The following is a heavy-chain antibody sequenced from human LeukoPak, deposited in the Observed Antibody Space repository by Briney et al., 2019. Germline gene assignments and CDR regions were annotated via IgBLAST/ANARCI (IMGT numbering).Heavy chain of an antibody. V-gene: IGHV3-9*01. CDR1: GFTFDDYA. CDR2: ISWNSGSI. CDR3: AKDMGYGDYVAFDY. D-gene: IGHD4-17*01. Sequence: GSSLRLSCAASGFTFDDYAMHWVRQAPGKGLEWVSGISWNSGSIGYADSVKGRFTISRDNAKNSLYLQMNSLRAEDTALYYCAKDMGYGDYVAFDYWGQGTLVTVSS. J-gene: IGHJ4*02.